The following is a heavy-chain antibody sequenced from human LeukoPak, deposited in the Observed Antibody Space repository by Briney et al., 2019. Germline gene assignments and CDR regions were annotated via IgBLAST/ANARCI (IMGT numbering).Heavy chain of an antibody. J-gene: IGHJ4*02. D-gene: IGHD2-21*01. CDR1: GFSFSIYG. Sequence: PGRSLRLSCAASGFSFSIYGMHWVRQAPGKGLEWVANIKQDGSETDYVDSVKGRFTISRDNAKNSLYLQMNSLRAEDTAVYYCARLWVGDYPDYFDYWGQGTLVTVSS. CDR3: ARLWVGDYPDYFDY. V-gene: IGHV3-7*01. CDR2: IKQDGSET.